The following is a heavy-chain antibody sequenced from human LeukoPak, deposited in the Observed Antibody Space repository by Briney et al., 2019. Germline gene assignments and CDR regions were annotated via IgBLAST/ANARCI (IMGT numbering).Heavy chain of an antibody. CDR2: INHSGST. CDR1: GGSFSGYS. V-gene: IGHV4-34*01. CDR3: ARYRGGGLNYLDF. D-gene: IGHD3-10*01. J-gene: IGHJ4*02. Sequence: SETLSLTCAVYGGSFSGYSWTWLRQPPGKGLDWIGEINHSGSTNYNPSLTSRVIISIDTSERQFSLRLTSLTAADTAVYYCARYRGGGLNYLDFWGQGTPVTVSS.